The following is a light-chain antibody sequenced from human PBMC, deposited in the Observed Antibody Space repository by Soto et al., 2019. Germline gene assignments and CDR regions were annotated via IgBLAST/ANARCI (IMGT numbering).Light chain of an antibody. CDR2: RNN. J-gene: IGLJ7*01. CDR3: AAWDDSMSSPV. Sequence: QSVLTQPPSASGTPGQRVTISCSGSSSNIGSNYVYWYQQLPGTAPKLLIYRNNPRPSSVPARFSASKTGTSAALAISGRRYDDDAAYYCAAWDDSMSSPVFGRGTQLTVL. CDR1: SSNIGSNY. V-gene: IGLV1-47*01.